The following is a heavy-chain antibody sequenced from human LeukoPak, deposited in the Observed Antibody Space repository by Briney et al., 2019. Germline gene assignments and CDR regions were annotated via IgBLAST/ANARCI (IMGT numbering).Heavy chain of an antibody. V-gene: IGHV4-34*01. CDR2: ISHSGST. CDR3: AAQYSGYVRLDY. D-gene: IGHD5-12*01. J-gene: IGHJ4*02. CDR1: GGSFSGYY. Sequence: SETLSLTCAVYGGSFSGYYWSWIRQPPGKGLEWIGEISHSGSTNYNPSLKSRVTISVDTSKNQLSLKLSSVTAADTAVYYCAAQYSGYVRLDYWGQGTLVTVSS.